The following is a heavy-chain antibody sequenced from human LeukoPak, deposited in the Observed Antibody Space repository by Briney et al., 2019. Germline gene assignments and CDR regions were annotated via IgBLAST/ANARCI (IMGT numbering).Heavy chain of an antibody. CDR2: ISGSGCYT. CDR1: GFTFGSYA. V-gene: IGHV3-23*01. CDR3: TKEMGDAWVAAFDI. J-gene: IGHJ3*02. Sequence: GGSLRLSCVASGFTFGSYAMSWVRQAPGKGLEWVSAISGSGCYTFYADSVKGRFTISRDNAKNTLYLQMNSLRAEDTAVYYCTKEMGDAWVAAFDIWGQGTMVTVSS. D-gene: IGHD2-8*01.